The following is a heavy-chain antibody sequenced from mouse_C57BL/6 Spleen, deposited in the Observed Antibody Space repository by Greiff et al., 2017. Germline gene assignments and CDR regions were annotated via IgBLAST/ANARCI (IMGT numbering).Heavy chain of an antibody. CDR2: IDPEDGET. CDR3: ARGDGSSYGY. D-gene: IGHD1-1*01. J-gene: IGHJ2*01. CDR1: GFNIKDYY. V-gene: IGHV14-2*01. Sequence: VQLQQSGAELVKPGASVKLSCTASGFNIKDYYMHWVKQRTEQGLEWIGRIDPEDGETKYAAKFQGKATITADTSSNTAYLQLSSLTSEDTAVYYCARGDGSSYGYWGQGTTLTVSS.